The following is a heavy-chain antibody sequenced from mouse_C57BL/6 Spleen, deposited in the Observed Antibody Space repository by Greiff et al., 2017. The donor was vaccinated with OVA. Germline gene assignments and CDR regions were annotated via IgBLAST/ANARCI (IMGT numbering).Heavy chain of an antibody. D-gene: IGHD2-1*01. CDR3: ARRSIYPDV. CDR2: INPGSGGT. V-gene: IGHV1-54*01. J-gene: IGHJ1*03. CDR1: GYAFTNYL. Sequence: VQLQQSGAELVRPGTSVKVSCKASGYAFTNYLIEWVKQRPGQGLEWIGVINPGSGGTNYNEKFKGTATLTADKSSSTAYMQISRLTSEDSVVYIWARRSIYPDVWGTGTTVTVPS.